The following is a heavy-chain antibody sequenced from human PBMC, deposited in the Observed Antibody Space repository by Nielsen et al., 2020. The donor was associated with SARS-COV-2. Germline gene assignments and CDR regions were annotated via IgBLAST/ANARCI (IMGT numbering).Heavy chain of an antibody. CDR2: INQSGST. V-gene: IGHV4-34*01. CDR3: ATAVGATSSHDAFDI. Sequence: SETLSLTCAVYGGSLSGFHWTWIRQAPGKGLEWIGEINQSGSTNYNPSPKSRVTMSVDTSKNQFSLKLRSVTAADTAVYFCATAVGATSSHDAFDIWGQGTMVTVSS. CDR1: GGSLSGFH. J-gene: IGHJ3*02. D-gene: IGHD1-26*01.